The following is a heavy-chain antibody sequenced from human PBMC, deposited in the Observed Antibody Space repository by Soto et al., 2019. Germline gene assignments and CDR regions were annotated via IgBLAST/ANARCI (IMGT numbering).Heavy chain of an antibody. V-gene: IGHV3-23*01. CDR1: GFTLCSYA. Sequence: PGGSLRLSCAASGFTLCSYAMSWVRPAPGKGLEWVSAISGSGGSTYYADSVKGRFTISRDNSKNTLYLQMHSLRAEDTAVYFCAKDWIAVAGTQFDYWGQGTLVTVS. D-gene: IGHD6-19*01. J-gene: IGHJ4*02. CDR3: AKDWIAVAGTQFDY. CDR2: ISGSGGST.